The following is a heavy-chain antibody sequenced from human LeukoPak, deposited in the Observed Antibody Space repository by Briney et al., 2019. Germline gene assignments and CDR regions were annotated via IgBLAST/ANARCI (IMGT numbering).Heavy chain of an antibody. Sequence: GGSLRLSCAASGFTFSKAWMNWVRQAPGKGPEWVGRIYSESAGGSTEYAAPVRGRFTISRDDSKNMMWLQMNSLKTEDTAVYYCTRGSNSDSSSDFDQWGQGTLVTVSP. CDR2: IYSESAGGST. D-gene: IGHD3-22*01. CDR1: GFTFSKAW. V-gene: IGHV3-15*01. CDR3: TRGSNSDSSSDFDQ. J-gene: IGHJ4*02.